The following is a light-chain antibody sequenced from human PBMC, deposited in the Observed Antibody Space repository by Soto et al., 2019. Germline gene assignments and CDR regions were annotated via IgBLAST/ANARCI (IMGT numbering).Light chain of an antibody. CDR3: QQHHSTPLT. V-gene: IGKV4-1*01. CDR2: WAY. CDR1: QSVLYSSTGRNY. J-gene: IGKJ5*01. Sequence: DILMTQSRDSLALSLGDRATIKCKSSQSVLYSSTGRNYLVCYQQKAGQPPKLLIYWAYTRESGVTDRFSGSGSGTDFTLTISNLQAEDVAVYYCQQHHSTPLTFGQATRLEIK.